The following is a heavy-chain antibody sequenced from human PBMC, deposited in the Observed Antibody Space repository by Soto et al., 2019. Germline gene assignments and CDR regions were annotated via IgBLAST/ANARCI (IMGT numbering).Heavy chain of an antibody. V-gene: IGHV1-69*01. Sequence: QVQLVQSGAEVKKPGSSVKVSCKASGGTFSSYAISWVRQAPGQGLEWMEGIISIFGTANYAQKFQGRVTITADEPTGTAYMELTNLRSEDTAVYYCARDRSNDYYDSSGYHYFDYWGQGTLVTV. CDR2: IISIFGTA. CDR1: GGTFSSYA. CDR3: ARDRSNDYYDSSGYHYFDY. J-gene: IGHJ4*02. D-gene: IGHD3-22*01.